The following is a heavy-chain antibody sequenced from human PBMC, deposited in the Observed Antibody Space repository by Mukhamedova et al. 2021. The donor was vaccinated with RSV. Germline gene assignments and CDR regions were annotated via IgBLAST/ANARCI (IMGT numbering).Heavy chain of an antibody. Sequence: IGWVRQVPGKGLEWMGAVYPTDSDTRYSSSFQGQITISVDKSITTAYLQWGRLEASDTAIYYCARRDGYNWVDYWGPGTLVTVSS. J-gene: IGHJ4*02. D-gene: IGHD5-24*01. V-gene: IGHV5-51*01. CDR2: VYPTDSDT. CDR3: ARRDGYNWVDY.